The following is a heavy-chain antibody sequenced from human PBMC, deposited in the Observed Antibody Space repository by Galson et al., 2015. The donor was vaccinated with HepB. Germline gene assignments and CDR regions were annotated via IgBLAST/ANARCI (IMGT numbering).Heavy chain of an antibody. CDR2: IYYSGST. V-gene: IGHV4-59*01. CDR1: GGSISSYY. J-gene: IGHJ4*02. CDR3: ARARDGYNYGFDY. D-gene: IGHD5-24*01. Sequence: SETLSLTCTVSGGSISSYYWSRFRQPPGKGLEWIGYIYYSGSTNYNPSLKSRVTISVDTSKNQFSLKLSSVTAADTAVYYCARARDGYNYGFDYWGQGTLVTVSS.